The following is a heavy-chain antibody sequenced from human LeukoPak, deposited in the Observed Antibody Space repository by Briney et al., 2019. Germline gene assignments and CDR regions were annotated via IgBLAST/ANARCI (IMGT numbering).Heavy chain of an antibody. V-gene: IGHV1-69*13. J-gene: IGHJ4*02. D-gene: IGHD2-15*01. CDR1: GGTFSSYA. Sequence: SVKVSCKASGGTFSSYAISWVRQAPGQGLEWMGGIIPIFGTANYAQKFQGRVTITADESTSTAYMELSSLRSEDTAVYYCARDGVCSGGSCYSFDYWGQGTLVTVSS. CDR2: IIPIFGTA. CDR3: ARDGVCSGGSCYSFDY.